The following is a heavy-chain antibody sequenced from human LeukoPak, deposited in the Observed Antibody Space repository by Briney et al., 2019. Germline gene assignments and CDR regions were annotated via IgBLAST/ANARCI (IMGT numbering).Heavy chain of an antibody. CDR3: ARNDGSGSYYNVAFDI. D-gene: IGHD3-10*01. Sequence: KNSETLSLTCTVSGASISNYYWSWIRRPPGKGLEWIGYIYYSGSTIYNPSLKSRVTITVDTSKNQFSLKLSSVTAADTAVYFCARNDGSGSYYNVAFDIWGQGTMVTVSS. CDR2: IYYSGST. J-gene: IGHJ3*02. V-gene: IGHV4-59*01. CDR1: GASISNYY.